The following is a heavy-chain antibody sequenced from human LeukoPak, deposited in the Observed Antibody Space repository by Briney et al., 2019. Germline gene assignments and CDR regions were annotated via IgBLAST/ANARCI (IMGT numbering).Heavy chain of an antibody. V-gene: IGHV1-8*01. CDR1: GYTFTSYD. CDR2: MNPNSGNT. D-gene: IGHD6-19*01. CDR3: ARTPNSSGWYDAFDI. Sequence: ASVKVSCKASGYTFTSYDINWVRQATGQGLEWMGWMNPNSGNTGYAQKFQGRVTMTTDTSTSTAYMELTSLRSDDTAVYYCARTPNSSGWYDAFDIWGQGTMVTVSS. J-gene: IGHJ3*02.